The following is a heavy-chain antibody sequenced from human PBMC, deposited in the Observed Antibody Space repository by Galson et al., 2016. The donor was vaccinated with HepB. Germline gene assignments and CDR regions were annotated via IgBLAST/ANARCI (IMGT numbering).Heavy chain of an antibody. Sequence: SETLSLTCAVSRGAFNGNYWSWIRQPPGKGLEWIGEIDHTGRKKFNPTLKSRLTLSVDKSEKQVSLELRSVTAADTAVYYCARGPRNVDVVIGVPPIEVDAFDKWGQGTVVTVAS. J-gene: IGHJ3*02. CDR2: IDHTGRK. CDR1: RGAFNGNY. V-gene: IGHV4-34*01. CDR3: ARGPRNVDVVIGVPPIEVDAFDK. D-gene: IGHD2-21*01.